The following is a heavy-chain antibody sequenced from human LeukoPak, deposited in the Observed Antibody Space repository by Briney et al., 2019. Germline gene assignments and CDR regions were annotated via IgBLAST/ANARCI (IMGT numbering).Heavy chain of an antibody. J-gene: IGHJ6*03. CDR1: GGTFSSYA. Sequence: ASVKVSCKASGGTFSSYAISWVRQAPGQGLEWMGGIIPIFGTANYAQKFQGRVTITTDESTSTAYMELSSLRSEDTAVYYCARDHACSGGSCYSRYYYYYMDVWGKGTTVTVSS. D-gene: IGHD2-15*01. V-gene: IGHV1-69*05. CDR3: ARDHACSGGSCYSRYYYYYMDV. CDR2: IIPIFGTA.